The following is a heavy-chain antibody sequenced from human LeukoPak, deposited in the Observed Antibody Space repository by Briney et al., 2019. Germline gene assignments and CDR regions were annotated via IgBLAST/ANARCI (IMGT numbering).Heavy chain of an antibody. J-gene: IGHJ4*02. CDR1: GFTFDDHA. D-gene: IGHD6-19*01. CDR3: AKDRYSSGRSVTFDY. V-gene: IGHV3-9*01. Sequence: PGGSLRLSCAASGFTFDDHAMHWVRQAPGKGLEWVSGISWNSGSIGYADSVKGRFTISRDNAKNSLYLQMNSLRAEDTALYYCAKDRYSSGRSVTFDYWGQGTLVTVSS. CDR2: ISWNSGSI.